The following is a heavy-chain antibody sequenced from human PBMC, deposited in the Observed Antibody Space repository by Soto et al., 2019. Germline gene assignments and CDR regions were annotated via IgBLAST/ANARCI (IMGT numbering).Heavy chain of an antibody. Sequence: GGSLRLSCAAYGFTFSSYWMHWVRQAPGKGLVWVSRINSDGSSTSYADSVKGRFTISRDNAKNTLYLQMNSLRAEDTAVYYCAKDAPTVTGSGTFDYWGQGTLVTVSS. D-gene: IGHD1-20*01. V-gene: IGHV3-74*01. CDR1: GFTFSSYW. CDR3: AKDAPTVTGSGTFDY. J-gene: IGHJ4*02. CDR2: INSDGSST.